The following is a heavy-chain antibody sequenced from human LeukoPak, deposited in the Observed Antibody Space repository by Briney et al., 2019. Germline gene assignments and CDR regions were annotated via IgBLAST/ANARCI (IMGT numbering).Heavy chain of an antibody. V-gene: IGHV3-30*18. CDR1: GFTFSSYG. CDR3: AKGDDSSGYYYRALDY. J-gene: IGHJ4*02. CDR2: ISYDGSNK. Sequence: PGGSLRLSCAASGFTFSSYGMHWVRQAPGKGLEWVAVISYDGSNKYYVDSVKGRFTISRDNSKNTLYLQMNSLRAEDTAVYYCAKGDDSSGYYYRALDYWGQGTLVTVSS. D-gene: IGHD3-22*01.